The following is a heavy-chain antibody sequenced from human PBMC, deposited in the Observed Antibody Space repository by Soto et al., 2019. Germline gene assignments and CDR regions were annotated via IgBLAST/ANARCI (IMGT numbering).Heavy chain of an antibody. D-gene: IGHD3-10*01. V-gene: IGHV1-18*01. Sequence: ASVKVSCKASGYTFTSYGISWVRQAPGQGLEWMGWISAYNGNTNYAQKLQGRVTMTTDTSTSTAYMELRSLRSDDTAVYYCARARSKRDAFDIWGQGAMDTDSS. CDR1: GYTFTSYG. CDR3: ARARSKRDAFDI. J-gene: IGHJ3*02. CDR2: ISAYNGNT.